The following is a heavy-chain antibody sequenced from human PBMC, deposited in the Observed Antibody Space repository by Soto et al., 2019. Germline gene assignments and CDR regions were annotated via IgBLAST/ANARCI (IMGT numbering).Heavy chain of an antibody. J-gene: IGHJ6*02. D-gene: IGHD6-13*01. V-gene: IGHV4-31*03. CDR1: GGSISSGGYY. Sequence: SETLSLTCTVSGGSISSGGYYWSWIRQHPGKGLEWIGYIYYSGSTYYNPSLKSRVTISVDTSKNQFSLKLSSVTAADTAVYYCARDSGLAAANYGMDVWGQGTTVTVSS. CDR3: ARDSGLAAANYGMDV. CDR2: IYYSGST.